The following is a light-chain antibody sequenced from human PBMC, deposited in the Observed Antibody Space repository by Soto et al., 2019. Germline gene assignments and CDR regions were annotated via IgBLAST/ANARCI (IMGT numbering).Light chain of an antibody. J-gene: IGKJ1*01. Sequence: AIRMTQSPSSFSASTGDRVTITCRASQGISSYLAWYQQKPGKAPKLLIYAASTLQSGVPSRFNGSGSGTDFTLTISCLHSEDFATYYCQQYYSYPQTFGQGTKVDIK. V-gene: IGKV1-8*01. CDR1: QGISSY. CDR2: AAS. CDR3: QQYYSYPQT.